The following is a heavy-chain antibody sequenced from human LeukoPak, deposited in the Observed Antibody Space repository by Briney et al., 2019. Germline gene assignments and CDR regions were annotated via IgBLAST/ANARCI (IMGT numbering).Heavy chain of an antibody. CDR3: AKTSTAMGTNWFDP. V-gene: IGHV3-23*01. CDR2: ISGSGGST. Sequence: GGSLRLSCAPSGFTFDDYDMSWVRQAPGKGLEWVSAISGSGGSTYYADSVKGRFTISRDNSKNTLYLQMNSLRAEDTAVYYCAKTSTAMGTNWFDPWGQGTLVTVSS. D-gene: IGHD1-1*01. CDR1: GFTFDDYD. J-gene: IGHJ5*02.